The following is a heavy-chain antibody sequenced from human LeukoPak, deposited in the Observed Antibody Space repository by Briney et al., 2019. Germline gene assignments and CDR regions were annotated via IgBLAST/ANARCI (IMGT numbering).Heavy chain of an antibody. CDR3: ARRGTSSSWAHFDY. J-gene: IGHJ4*02. Sequence: GSLRLSCAASGFTFSSYWMTWVRQAPGKGLEWVAKIKQDGSEKYYVDSVKGRFTISRDNAKNSLYLQMNSLGAEDTAVYYCARRGTSSSWAHFDYWGQGTLVTVSS. CDR2: IKQDGSEK. CDR1: GFTFSSYW. D-gene: IGHD6-13*01. V-gene: IGHV3-7*05.